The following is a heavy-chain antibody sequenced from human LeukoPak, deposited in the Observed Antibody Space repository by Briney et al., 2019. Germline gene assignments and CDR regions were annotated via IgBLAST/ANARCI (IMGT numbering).Heavy chain of an antibody. CDR3: ARGGTLRLGELSPFDY. CDR2: TTGSGGAT. V-gene: IGHV3-23*01. CDR1: GFTFSRYA. Sequence: PGGSLRLSCAASGFTFSRYAMIWVRQAPGKGLEWVAGTTGSGGATYYADSVMGRCTISRDNSQNTPFLQMHSLRAEDTAVYYCARGGTLRLGELSPFDYWGQGTPVTVSS. J-gene: IGHJ4*02. D-gene: IGHD3-16*02.